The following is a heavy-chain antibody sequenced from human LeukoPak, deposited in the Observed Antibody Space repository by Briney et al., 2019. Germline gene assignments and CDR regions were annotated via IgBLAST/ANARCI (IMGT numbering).Heavy chain of an antibody. V-gene: IGHV4-39*07. CDR3: ARVVQSTDSSGFYLPEYFQH. CDR2: VYYSGST. J-gene: IGHJ1*01. D-gene: IGHD3-22*01. Sequence: SETLSLTCTVSGGSISSSSYNWGWIRQPPGKGLEWIGSVYYSGSTYYNPSLKSRVTISVDTSKNQFSLKLRSVTAADTAVYYCARVVQSTDSSGFYLPEYFQHWGQGTLVTVSS. CDR1: GGSISSSSYN.